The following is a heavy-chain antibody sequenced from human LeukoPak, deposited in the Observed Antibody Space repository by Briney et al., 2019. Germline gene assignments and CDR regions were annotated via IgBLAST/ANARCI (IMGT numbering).Heavy chain of an antibody. CDR1: GFTFDDYA. V-gene: IGHV3-23*01. D-gene: IGHD3-10*01. CDR2: ISGSGGST. J-gene: IGHJ6*02. CDR3: ANLWFGNLYYYYGMDV. Sequence: GRSLRLSCAASGFTFDDYAMHWVRQAPGKGLEWVSAISGSGGSTYYADSVKGRFTISRDNSKNTLYLQMNSLRAEDTAVYYCANLWFGNLYYYYGMDVWGQGTAVTVSS.